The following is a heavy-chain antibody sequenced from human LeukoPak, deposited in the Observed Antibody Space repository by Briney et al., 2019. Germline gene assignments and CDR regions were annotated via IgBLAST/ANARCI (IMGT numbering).Heavy chain of an antibody. CDR3: AGGGYELYYFDY. Sequence: GGSLRLSCAASGFTFSSYAMHWVRQAPGKGLEWVAVISYDGSNKYYADSVKGRFTISRDNSKNTLYLQMNSLRAEDTAVYYCAGGGYELYYFDYWGQGTLVTVSS. J-gene: IGHJ4*02. CDR1: GFTFSSYA. V-gene: IGHV3-30-3*01. CDR2: ISYDGSNK. D-gene: IGHD5-12*01.